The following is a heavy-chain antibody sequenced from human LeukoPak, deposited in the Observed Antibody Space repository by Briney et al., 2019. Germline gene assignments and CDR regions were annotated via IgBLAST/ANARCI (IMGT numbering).Heavy chain of an antibody. CDR1: GFTFTSSA. D-gene: IGHD6-19*01. CDR3: AANGYSSGVYYYYYTDV. J-gene: IGHJ6*03. V-gene: IGHV1-58*01. CDR2: IVVGSGNT. Sequence: SVKVSCKASGFTFTSSAVQWVRQARGQRLEWIGWIVVGSGNTNYAQKFQERVTITRDMSTSTAYMELSSLRSEDTAVYYCAANGYSSGVYYYYYTDVWGKGTTVTVSS.